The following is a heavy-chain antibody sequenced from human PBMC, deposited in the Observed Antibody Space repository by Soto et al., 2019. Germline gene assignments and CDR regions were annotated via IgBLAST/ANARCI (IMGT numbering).Heavy chain of an antibody. J-gene: IGHJ4*02. CDR2: IIPILGIA. CDR3: ARRVYDILPGYYHPLDY. V-gene: IGHV1-69*02. CDR1: GGTFSSYT. D-gene: IGHD3-9*01. Sequence: QVQLVQSGAEVKKPGSSVKVSCKASGGTFSSYTISWVRQAPGQGLEWMGRIIPILGIANYAQKFQGRVTITADKSTSTAYMELSSLRSEDTAVYYCARRVYDILPGYYHPLDYWGQGTLVTVSS.